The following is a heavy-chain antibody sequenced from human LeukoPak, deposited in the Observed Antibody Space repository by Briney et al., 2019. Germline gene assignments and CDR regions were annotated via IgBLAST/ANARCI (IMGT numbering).Heavy chain of an antibody. CDR3: ATRSYNWNDVVFDY. V-gene: IGHV4-39*01. CDR1: GGSISSSSCY. Sequence: SETLSLTCTVSGGSISSSSCYWGWIRQPPGKGLEWIGSIYYSGSTYYNPSLKSRVTISVDPSKNQFSLKLSSVTAANTAVYYCATRSYNWNDVVFDYWGQGTLVTVSS. J-gene: IGHJ4*02. D-gene: IGHD1-1*01. CDR2: IYYSGST.